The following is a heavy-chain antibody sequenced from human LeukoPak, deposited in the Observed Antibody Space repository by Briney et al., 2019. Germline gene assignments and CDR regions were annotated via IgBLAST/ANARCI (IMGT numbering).Heavy chain of an antibody. CDR2: IKQDGSEK. Sequence: GGSLRLSCAASGFTFSSYAMSWVRQAPGKGLEWVANIKQDGSEKYRVDSVKGRFTISRDNAKNSLYLQMNSLRAEDTAVYFCARYDFWSGYYSNFDHWGQGTLVTVSS. CDR3: ARYDFWSGYYSNFDH. CDR1: GFTFSSYA. J-gene: IGHJ4*02. D-gene: IGHD3-3*01. V-gene: IGHV3-7*01.